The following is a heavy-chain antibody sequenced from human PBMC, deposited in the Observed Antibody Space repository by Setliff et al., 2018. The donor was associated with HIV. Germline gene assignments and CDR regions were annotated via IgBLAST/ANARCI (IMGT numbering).Heavy chain of an antibody. Sequence: SETLSLTCTVSGGSISSSSYYWGWIRQPPGKGLEWIGNLYYSGTTYYNPSLRSRLTISVDTSKNQFSLKLSSVTAADTAVYYCARRTLITGYDYWGQGTLVTVSS. CDR1: GGSISSSSYY. D-gene: IGHD3-16*01. CDR2: LYYSGTT. J-gene: IGHJ4*02. V-gene: IGHV4-39*01. CDR3: ARRTLITGYDY.